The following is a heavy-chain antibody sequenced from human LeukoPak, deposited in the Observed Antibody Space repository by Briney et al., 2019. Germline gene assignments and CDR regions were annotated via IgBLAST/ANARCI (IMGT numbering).Heavy chain of an antibody. J-gene: IGHJ4*02. D-gene: IGHD2-15*01. V-gene: IGHV4-59*01. Sequence: SETLSLTCTVSGGSISSYYWSWIRQPPGKGLEWIGYIYYSGSTNYNPSLKSRVTISVDTSKNQFSLKLSSVTAADTAVYYCARAIGYCSGGSCSLDYWGQGTLVTVSS. CDR3: ARAIGYCSGGSCSLDY. CDR2: IYYSGST. CDR1: GGSISSYY.